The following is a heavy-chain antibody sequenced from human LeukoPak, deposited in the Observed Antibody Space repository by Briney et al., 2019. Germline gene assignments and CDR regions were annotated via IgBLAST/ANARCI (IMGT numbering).Heavy chain of an antibody. CDR3: VTGYDSSGFDY. V-gene: IGHV1-69*05. CDR2: IIPIFGTA. J-gene: IGHJ4*02. Sequence: SVKVSCKASGGTFSSYAISWVRQAPGQGLEWMGRIIPIFGTANYAQKFQGRVTITTDESTSTAYMELSSLRSEDTAVYYCVTGYDSSGFDYWGQGTLVTVSS. D-gene: IGHD3-22*01. CDR1: GGTFSSYA.